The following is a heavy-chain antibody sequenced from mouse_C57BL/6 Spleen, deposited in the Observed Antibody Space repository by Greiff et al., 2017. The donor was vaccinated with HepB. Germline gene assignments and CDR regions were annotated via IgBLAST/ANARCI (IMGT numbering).Heavy chain of an antibody. CDR1: GYAFTNYL. CDR2: INAGRGGT. V-gene: IGHV1-54*01. D-gene: IGHD1-1*01. Sequence: QVQLQQSGAELVRPGTSVTVSCTASGYAFTNYLIEWVQQRPGQGLEWIGVINAGRGGTNYNEKFKGKATLTADKSSSSAYMQLSSLTSEDSSVYFCARSTTEYFDVWGTGTTVTVSS. CDR3: ARSTTEYFDV. J-gene: IGHJ1*03.